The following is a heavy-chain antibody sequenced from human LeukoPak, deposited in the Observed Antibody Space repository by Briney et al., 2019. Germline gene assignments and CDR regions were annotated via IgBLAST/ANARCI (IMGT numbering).Heavy chain of an antibody. CDR1: GFTFDDYA. V-gene: IGHV3-9*01. Sequence: GGSLRLSCAASGFTFDDYAMHWVRQAPGKGLEWVSGISWNSGSIGYADSVKGRFTISRDNAKNSLYLQMNSLRAEDTALYYCAKVSSGWYWGYYFDYWSQGTLVTVSS. J-gene: IGHJ4*02. D-gene: IGHD6-19*01. CDR2: ISWNSGSI. CDR3: AKVSSGWYWGYYFDY.